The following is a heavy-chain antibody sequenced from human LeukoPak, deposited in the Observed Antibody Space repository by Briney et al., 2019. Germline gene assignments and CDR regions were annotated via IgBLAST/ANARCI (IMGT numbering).Heavy chain of an antibody. CDR1: RFTLSTYW. J-gene: IGHJ4*02. CDR3: AKDILWSGYSRDFFDY. Sequence: GGSLRLSCAASRFTLSTYWMSWVRQAPGKGLEWVSAISGSGGSTYYADSVKGRFTISRDNSKNTLYLQMNSLRAEDTAVYYCAKDILWSGYSRDFFDYWGQGTLVTVSS. V-gene: IGHV3-23*01. D-gene: IGHD3-3*01. CDR2: ISGSGGST.